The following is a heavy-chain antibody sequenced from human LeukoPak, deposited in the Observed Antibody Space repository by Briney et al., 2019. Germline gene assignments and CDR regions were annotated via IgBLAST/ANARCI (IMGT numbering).Heavy chain of an antibody. D-gene: IGHD3-10*01. Sequence: SETLSLTCTVSGGSISSYYWSWIRQPAGKGLEWIGRIYTSGTTHYNPSLKSRVTISVDTSKNQFSLKLSSVTAADTAVYYCARRLGRKFGERFYYYHYMDVWDKGTTVTISS. J-gene: IGHJ6*03. V-gene: IGHV4-4*07. CDR2: IYTSGTT. CDR1: GGSISSYY. CDR3: ARRLGRKFGERFYYYHYMDV.